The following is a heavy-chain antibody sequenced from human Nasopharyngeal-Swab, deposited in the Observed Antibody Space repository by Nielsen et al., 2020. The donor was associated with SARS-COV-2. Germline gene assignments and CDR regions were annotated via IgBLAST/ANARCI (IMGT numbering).Heavy chain of an antibody. CDR3: ARGVSARLSSREQLELNWFDP. J-gene: IGHJ5*02. CDR1: GGSISSYY. CDR2: IYYSGST. V-gene: IGHV4-59*01. Sequence: CTVSGGSISSYYWSWIRQPPGKGLEWIGYIYYSGSTNYNPSLKSRVTISVDTSKNQFSLKLSSVTAADTAVYYCARGVSARLSSREQLELNWFDPWGQGTLVTVSS. D-gene: IGHD1-1*01.